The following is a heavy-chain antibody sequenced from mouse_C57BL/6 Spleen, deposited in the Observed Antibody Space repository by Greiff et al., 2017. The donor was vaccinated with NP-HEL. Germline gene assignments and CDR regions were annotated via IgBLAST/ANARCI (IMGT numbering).Heavy chain of an antibody. CDR1: GYTFTSYW. V-gene: IGHV1-69*01. CDR2: IDPSDSYT. Sequence: QVHVKQPGAELVMPGASVKLSCKASGYTFTSYWMHWVKQRPGQGLEWIGEIDPSDSYTNYNQKVKGKSTLTVDKSSSTAYMQLSSLTSEDSAVYYCARGTVVATNYFDYWGQGTTLTVSS. D-gene: IGHD1-1*01. CDR3: ARGTVVATNYFDY. J-gene: IGHJ2*01.